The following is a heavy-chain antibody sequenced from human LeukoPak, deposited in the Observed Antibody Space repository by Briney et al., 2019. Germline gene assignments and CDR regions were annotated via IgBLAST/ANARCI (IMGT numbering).Heavy chain of an antibody. CDR1: GYSFTSYW. V-gene: IGHV5-51*01. CDR3: ARYDDSGSHSNYFDY. Sequence: EESLKISCQGSGYSFTSYWIGWVRQMPGKGLEWMGIIYPGDSNTRYSPSFQGQVTISADKSISTAYLQWSSLKASDTAMYYCARYDDSGSHSNYFDYWGQGTLVTVSS. D-gene: IGHD1-26*01. J-gene: IGHJ4*02. CDR2: IYPGDSNT.